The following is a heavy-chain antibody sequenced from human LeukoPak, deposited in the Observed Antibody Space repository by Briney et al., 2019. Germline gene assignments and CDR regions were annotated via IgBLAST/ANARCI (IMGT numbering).Heavy chain of an antibody. J-gene: IGHJ4*02. CDR3: AKDAPDYDYVWGHFAY. CDR1: GFTFSIYA. CDR2: VSYDGSTK. D-gene: IGHD3-16*01. Sequence: PGRSLRLSCAACGFTFSIYAIHWVRQAPGKGLEWVAVVSYDGSTKYYADSVKGRFTISRDNSKNTVYLQMNSLRAEDTAIYYCAKDAPDYDYVWGHFAYWGQGTPVTVSS. V-gene: IGHV3-30*18.